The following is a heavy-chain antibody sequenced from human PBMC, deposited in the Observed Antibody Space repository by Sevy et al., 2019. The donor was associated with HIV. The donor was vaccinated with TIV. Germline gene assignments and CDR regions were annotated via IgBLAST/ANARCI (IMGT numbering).Heavy chain of an antibody. CDR2: VSGSGGTT. D-gene: IGHD7-27*01. CDR3: AKEGGVLGFWGSYSSDS. J-gene: IGHJ4*02. Sequence: GGSLRLSCAASGFTFNKFAMNWVRQAPGKGLEWLSAVSGSGGTTYYADSVRGRFTISRDNSKNTVYLQMSSLTGDDTALYYCAKEGGVLGFWGSYSSDSWGQGTLVTVSS. CDR1: GFTFNKFA. V-gene: IGHV3-23*01.